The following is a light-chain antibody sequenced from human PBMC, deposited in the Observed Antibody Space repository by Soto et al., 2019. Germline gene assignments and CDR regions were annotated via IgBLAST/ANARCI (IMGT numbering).Light chain of an antibody. Sequence: DIVLIQSPATLSLSPGEIATLACRASQSVSSNLAWYQQNPGQAPRLLIFDASNRATGIPARFSGSGSGTDFTLTISSLEPEDFAVYYCQQHSNWPLTFGGGTKVEIK. CDR3: QQHSNWPLT. V-gene: IGKV3-11*01. CDR1: QSVSSN. CDR2: DAS. J-gene: IGKJ4*01.